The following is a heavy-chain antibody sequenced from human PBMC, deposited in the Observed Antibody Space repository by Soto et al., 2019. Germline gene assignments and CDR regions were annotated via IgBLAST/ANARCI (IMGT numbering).Heavy chain of an antibody. J-gene: IGHJ4*02. Sequence: QPWGSLRLSCEASGFTFSNYEINFFRQAPGKGLEWISYITTSGGTIYYADSVKGRFTISRDNAKSSLYLQMNSLRAEDTAVYYCVRAYGFGELYWGQGTLVTVSS. CDR2: ITTSGGTI. V-gene: IGHV3-48*03. CDR3: VRAYGFGELY. D-gene: IGHD3-10*01. CDR1: GFTFSNYE.